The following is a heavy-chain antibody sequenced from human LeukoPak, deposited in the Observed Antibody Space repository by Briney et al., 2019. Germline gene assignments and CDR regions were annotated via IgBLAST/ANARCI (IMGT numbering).Heavy chain of an antibody. CDR1: NASISTTKCY. CDR3: ARSEEYYYYYMDV. CDR2: VYYSGSA. V-gene: IGHV4-39*07. Sequence: SETLSLTCTVSNASISTTKCYWGWIRQPPGKGLEWIGSVYYSGSAYYNPSLKSRVTIALDTSKNQFSLKLTSVTAADTAVYYCARSEEYYYYYMDVWGKGTTVTVSS. J-gene: IGHJ6*03.